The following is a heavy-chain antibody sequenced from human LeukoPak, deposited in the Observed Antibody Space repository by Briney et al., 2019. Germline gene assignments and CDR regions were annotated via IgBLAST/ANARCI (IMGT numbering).Heavy chain of an antibody. D-gene: IGHD3-9*01. CDR1: GYTLTDYY. CDR3: STEDIFCTTPKCGVY. J-gene: IGHJ4*02. CDR2: IIPHSGGT. Sequence: ASVKVSCKASGYTLTDYYVHWVRQAPGQDLEWMGFIIPHSGGTNYRQRFQGRVLMTRDMSIGTFYMELSSLRSDDTAVYYCSTEDIFCTTPKCGVYWGQGTLVTVSS. V-gene: IGHV1-2*02.